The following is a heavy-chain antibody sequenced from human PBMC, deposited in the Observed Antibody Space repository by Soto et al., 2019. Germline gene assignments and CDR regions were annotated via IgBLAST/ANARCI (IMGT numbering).Heavy chain of an antibody. J-gene: IGHJ4*02. D-gene: IGHD6-13*01. CDR1: GVSTSSHDW. CDR3: ATKGRSTFY. Sequence: QVQLQESGPGLVKPSGTLSLTCAVSGVSTSSHDWWTWVRQPPGKGLEWIGESHQSGDTNYNSSLESRVTISVDKSKNQFSLKLSSVTVADTAVYYCATKGRSTFYWGQGTLVTVSS. V-gene: IGHV4-4*02. CDR2: SHQSGDT.